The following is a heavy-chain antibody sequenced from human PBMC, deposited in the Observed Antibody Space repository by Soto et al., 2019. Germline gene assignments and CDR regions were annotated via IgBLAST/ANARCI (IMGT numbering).Heavy chain of an antibody. CDR3: APGRGGE. Sequence: QVQLVQSGAEVKKPGASVKVSCKVSGYTLTELSMHWVRQAPGKGLEWMGGFDAEDGETIYAQKVQGRVTMTEDTSTDPAYMELSSLISEDTAVYSCAPGRGGEWGQGTLVTVSS. V-gene: IGHV1-24*01. CDR2: FDAEDGET. CDR1: GYTLTELS. J-gene: IGHJ4*02.